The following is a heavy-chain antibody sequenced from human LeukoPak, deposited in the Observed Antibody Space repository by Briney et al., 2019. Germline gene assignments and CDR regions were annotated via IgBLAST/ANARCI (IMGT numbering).Heavy chain of an antibody. CDR3: VSGNRRDTAMVTWFDA. J-gene: IGHJ5*02. D-gene: IGHD5-18*01. CDR2: ISAYNGNT. CDR1: GYTFTRYR. Sequence: ASVKVSCKASGYTFTRYRIGWVPQAPGQGLEWMGWISAYNGNTNCAQKLQGRVTMTTDTSTSTTYMELRSLRSDDTTLYYCVSGNRRDTAMVTWFDAWGQGTLVTVSS. V-gene: IGHV1-18*01.